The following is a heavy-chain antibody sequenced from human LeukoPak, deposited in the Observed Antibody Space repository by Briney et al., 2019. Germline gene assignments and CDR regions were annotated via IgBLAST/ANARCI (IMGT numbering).Heavy chain of an antibody. V-gene: IGHV4-61*02. Sequence: PSQTLSLTCTVSGGSISSGSYYWSWIRQPAGKGLEWIGRIYTSGSTNYNPSLKSRVTISVDRSKNQFSLKLSSVTAADTAVYYCARSEGLTMIVVVPHWFDPWGQGTLVTVSS. CDR2: IYTSGST. CDR1: GGSISSGSYY. D-gene: IGHD3-22*01. CDR3: ARSEGLTMIVVVPHWFDP. J-gene: IGHJ5*02.